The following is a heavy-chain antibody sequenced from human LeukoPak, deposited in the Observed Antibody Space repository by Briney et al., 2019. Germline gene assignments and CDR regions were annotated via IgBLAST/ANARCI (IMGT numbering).Heavy chain of an antibody. D-gene: IGHD3-22*01. V-gene: IGHV3-9*01. Sequence: GRSLRLSCAASGFTFDDYAMHWVRQAPGKGLEGVSGISWNSGSIGYADSVKGRFTISRDNAKNSLYLQMNSLRAEDTALYYCAKDAYFGGYYDSSGPVGAFDIWGQGTMVTVSS. CDR2: ISWNSGSI. J-gene: IGHJ3*02. CDR1: GFTFDDYA. CDR3: AKDAYFGGYYDSSGPVGAFDI.